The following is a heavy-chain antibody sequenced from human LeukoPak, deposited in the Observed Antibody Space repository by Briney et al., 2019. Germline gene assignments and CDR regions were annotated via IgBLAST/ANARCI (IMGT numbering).Heavy chain of an antibody. CDR2: ISSSSSTI. Sequence: PGGSLRLSCAASGFTFSIYSMNWVRQAPGKGLEWVSYISSSSSTIYYADSVKGRFTISRDNAKNSLYLQMNSLRAEDTAVYYCARALRYFDWLSTSPEYNWFDPWGQGTLVTVSS. CDR1: GFTFSIYS. D-gene: IGHD3-9*01. V-gene: IGHV3-48*01. J-gene: IGHJ5*02. CDR3: ARALRYFDWLSTSPEYNWFDP.